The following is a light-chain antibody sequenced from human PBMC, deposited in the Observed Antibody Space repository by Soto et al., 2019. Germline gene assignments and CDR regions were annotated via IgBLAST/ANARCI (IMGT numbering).Light chain of an antibody. CDR2: GAS. Sequence: EIVLTQSPGTLSLSPGERATLSCRASQSISSSYLAWYQQKPGQAPRLLIFGASSRATGIPDRFSGSGSGTDFTLTISGLEPEDFAVYYCQQCGVSPRTFGQGTKVEIK. J-gene: IGKJ1*01. V-gene: IGKV3-20*01. CDR3: QQCGVSPRT. CDR1: QSISSSY.